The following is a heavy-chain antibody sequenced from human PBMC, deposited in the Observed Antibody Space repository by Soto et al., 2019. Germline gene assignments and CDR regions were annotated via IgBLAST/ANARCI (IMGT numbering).Heavy chain of an antibody. D-gene: IGHD2-8*01. CDR2: IIPIFGTA. CDR3: ARGYCTNGVCPFWFDP. Sequence: SVKVSCKASGGTFSSYAISWVRQAPGQGLEWMGGIIPIFGTANYAQKFQGRVTITADGSTSTAYMELSSLRSEDTAVYYCARGYCTNGVCPFWFDPWGQGTLVTVSS. CDR1: GGTFSSYA. J-gene: IGHJ5*02. V-gene: IGHV1-69*13.